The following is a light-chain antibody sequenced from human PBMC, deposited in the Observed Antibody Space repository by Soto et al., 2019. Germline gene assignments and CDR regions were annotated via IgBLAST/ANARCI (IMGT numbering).Light chain of an antibody. CDR3: TSWTTSTTMI. V-gene: IGLV2-14*03. J-gene: IGLJ2*01. Sequence: QSVLTQPASVSGSPGQSITISCTGTSSDIGAYNFVSWYQQHPGKAPKLMLYDVNIRPSGVSNRFSGSKSSNTASLTISGLQAEDEADYYCTSWTTSTTMIFGGGTMVTAL. CDR1: SSDIGAYNF. CDR2: DVN.